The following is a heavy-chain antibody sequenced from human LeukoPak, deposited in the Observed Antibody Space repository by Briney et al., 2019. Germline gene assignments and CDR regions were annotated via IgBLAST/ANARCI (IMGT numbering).Heavy chain of an antibody. V-gene: IGHV3-23*01. CDR2: ISGSGGSA. J-gene: IGHJ4*02. D-gene: IGHD3-22*01. Sequence: PGGSLRLSCAASGFTFSSYAMSWVRQAPGKGLEWVSAISGSGGSAYYADSVKGRFTISRDNSKNTLYLQMNSLRAEDTAVYYCAKAPSDSSGYSRVYFDCWGQGTLVTVSS. CDR3: AKAPSDSSGYSRVYFDC. CDR1: GFTFSSYA.